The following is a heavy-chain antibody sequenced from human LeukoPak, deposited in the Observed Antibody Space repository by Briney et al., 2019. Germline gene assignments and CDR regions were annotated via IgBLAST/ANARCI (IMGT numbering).Heavy chain of an antibody. CDR1: GGSISSYY. Sequence: SETLSLTCTVSGGSISSYYWSWIRQPPGKGLEWIGYIYYSGSTNYNPSLKSRVTIPVDTSKNQFSLKLSSVTAADTAVYYCARRGSSGWYELDYWGQGTLVTVSS. CDR3: ARRGSSGWYELDY. J-gene: IGHJ4*02. CDR2: IYYSGST. D-gene: IGHD6-19*01. V-gene: IGHV4-59*08.